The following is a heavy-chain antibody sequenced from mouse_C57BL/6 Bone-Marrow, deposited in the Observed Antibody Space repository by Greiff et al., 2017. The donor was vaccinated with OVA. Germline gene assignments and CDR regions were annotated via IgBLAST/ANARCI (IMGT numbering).Heavy chain of an antibody. J-gene: IGHJ1*03. CDR2: IRLKSDNYAT. D-gene: IGHD2-1*01. CDR1: GFTFSNYW. CDR3: TGVYYGNYWYFDV. V-gene: IGHV6-3*01. Sequence: EVKVEESGGGLVQPGGSMKLSCVASGFTFSNYWMNWVRQSPEKGLEWVAQIRLKSDNYATHYAESVKGRFTISRDDSKSSVYLQMNNLRAEDTGIYYCTGVYYGNYWYFDVWGTGTTVTVSS.